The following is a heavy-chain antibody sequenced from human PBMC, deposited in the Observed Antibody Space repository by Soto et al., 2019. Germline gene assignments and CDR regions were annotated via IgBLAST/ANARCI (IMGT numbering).Heavy chain of an antibody. J-gene: IGHJ4*02. CDR1: GFTFSSYG. CDR2: ISYDGSNK. V-gene: IGHV3-30*03. D-gene: IGHD6-19*01. Sequence: QVQLVESGGGVVQPGRSLRLSCAASGFTFSSYGMHWVRQAPGKGLEWVAVISYDGSNKYYADSVKGRFTISRDNSKNTLYLQMNSLRAEDTAVYYCAALGRGIAVADADYWGQGTLVTVSS. CDR3: AALGRGIAVADADY.